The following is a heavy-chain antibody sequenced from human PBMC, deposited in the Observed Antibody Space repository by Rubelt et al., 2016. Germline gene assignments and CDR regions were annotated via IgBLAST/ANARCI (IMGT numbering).Heavy chain of an antibody. CDR3: ARRTGGSYYGQVDY. CDR2: SGST. J-gene: IGHJ4*02. V-gene: IGHV4-39*01. Sequence: SGSTYYNPSLKSRVTISVDTSKNQFSLKLSSVTAADTAVYYCARRTGGSYYGQVDYWGQGTLVTVSS. D-gene: IGHD1-26*01.